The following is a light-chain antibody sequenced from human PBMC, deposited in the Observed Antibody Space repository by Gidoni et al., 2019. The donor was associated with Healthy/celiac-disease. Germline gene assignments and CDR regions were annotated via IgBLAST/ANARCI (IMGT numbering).Light chain of an antibody. CDR3: QQSYSTPRT. J-gene: IGKJ2*02. CDR1: QSISSY. CDR2: AES. V-gene: IGKV1-39*01. Sequence: DIQMTQSPSSLSASVGDRVTITFRASQSISSYLNWYQQKPGKAPKLLIYAESSLQSGVPSRCSGSGSGTDFTLTISSLQPEDFATYYCQQSYSTPRTFGQGTKLEIK.